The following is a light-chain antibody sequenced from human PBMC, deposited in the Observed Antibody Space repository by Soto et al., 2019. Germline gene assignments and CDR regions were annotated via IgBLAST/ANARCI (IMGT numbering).Light chain of an antibody. CDR3: HVWDSDSDHPV. V-gene: IGLV3-21*04. J-gene: IGLJ2*01. CDR2: NEV. CDR1: NIGSKS. Sequence: SYELTQPHSVSVAPGKTASIPCGGDNIGSKSVHWYQQRPGQAPVLVINNEVDRPSGIPERFSGSNSGNTATLTITRVDAGDEADYYCHVWDSDSDHPVFGGGTKVTVL.